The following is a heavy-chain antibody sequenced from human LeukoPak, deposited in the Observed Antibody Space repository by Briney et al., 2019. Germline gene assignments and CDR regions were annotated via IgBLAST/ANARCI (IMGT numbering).Heavy chain of an antibody. CDR1: GFSFSTSW. V-gene: IGHV3-7*01. Sequence: GSLRLSCAASGFSFSTSWMAWVRQARAQGLQWVGNRNPDESHTDYIDSVKGLFTMSRDNDENSRFLQVHSLRDENTAVYYCARDRAYAALYYWGRGTLVTVSS. D-gene: IGHD4-17*01. CDR3: ARDRAYAALYY. CDR2: RNPDESHT. J-gene: IGHJ4*02.